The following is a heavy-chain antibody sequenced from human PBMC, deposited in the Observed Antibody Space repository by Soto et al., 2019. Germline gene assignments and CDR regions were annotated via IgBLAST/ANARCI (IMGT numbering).Heavy chain of an antibody. J-gene: IGHJ5*02. CDR2: LKSKSDGGTS. CDR3: TTDGGVSHYPLLWA. D-gene: IGHD3-3*01. CDR1: GFAFSNGW. V-gene: IGHV3-15*01. Sequence: PGGSLRLSCAASGFAFSNGWMGWVRQPPGKGLEWVGRLKSKSDGGTSDYAAPVKGRFSIYRDDSKNTVYLQMNSLRTEDTAVYHCTTDGGVSHYPLLWAWGQGTLVTVSS.